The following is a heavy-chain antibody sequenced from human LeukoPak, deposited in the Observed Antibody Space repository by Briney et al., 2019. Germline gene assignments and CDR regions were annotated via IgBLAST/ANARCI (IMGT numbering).Heavy chain of an antibody. V-gene: IGHV3-23*01. J-gene: IGHJ4*02. D-gene: IGHD2-2*01. Sequence: PGGSLRLSCAASGFTFSSYAMSWVRQAPGKGLEWVSAISGSGGSTYYADSVKGRFTMSRDNAKNSLYLQMNSLRAEDTAVYYCARVRDAYNYFHYWGQGTLVTVSS. CDR3: ARVRDAYNYFHY. CDR1: GFTFSSYA. CDR2: ISGSGGST.